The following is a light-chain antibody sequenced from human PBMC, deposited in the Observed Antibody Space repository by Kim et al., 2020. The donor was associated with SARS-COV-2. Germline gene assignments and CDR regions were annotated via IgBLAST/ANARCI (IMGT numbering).Light chain of an antibody. V-gene: IGKV3-11*01. J-gene: IGKJ4*01. CDR3: HQRANGPPHT. Sequence: PGERAPLPCRASQSVRRSVAGSHQNPAQAPRLLIYDASPRATGVPAGSGGSGSGTDFTLPISGREPEDFEVYYGHQRANGPPHTLGGGAKVDIK. CDR1: QSVRRS. CDR2: DAS.